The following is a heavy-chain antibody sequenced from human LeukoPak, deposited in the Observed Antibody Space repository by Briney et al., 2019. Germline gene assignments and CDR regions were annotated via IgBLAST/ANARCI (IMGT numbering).Heavy chain of an antibody. CDR1: GYTLTELS. CDR2: SYLEDGET. J-gene: IGHJ6*02. V-gene: IGHV1-24*01. CDR3: ATALYGSGSYRLTPGYYYYGMDV. D-gene: IGHD3-10*01. Sequence: GASVKVSCTVSGYTLTELSMHWVRQAPGKGLEWMGGSYLEDGETIYAQKFQGRVTMTEDTSTDTAYMELSSLRSEDTAVYYCATALYGSGSYRLTPGYYYYGMDVWGQGTTVTVSS.